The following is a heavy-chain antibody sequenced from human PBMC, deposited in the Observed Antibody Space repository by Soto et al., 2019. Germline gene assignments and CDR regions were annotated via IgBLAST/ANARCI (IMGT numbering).Heavy chain of an antibody. V-gene: IGHV4-39*01. CDR3: ASRHGPDTDAHH. D-gene: IGHD2-2*02. Sequence: SETLSLTCAVSGGAISSSSYDWGWIRQPPGKGLEGIGCVFYSGSTYYNPSLKSRFTISVYTSKNQFSLKLSSLTASDTAVYFAASRHGPDTDAHHRGQGILVTVTS. J-gene: IGHJ4*02. CDR2: VFYSGST. CDR1: GGAISSSSYD.